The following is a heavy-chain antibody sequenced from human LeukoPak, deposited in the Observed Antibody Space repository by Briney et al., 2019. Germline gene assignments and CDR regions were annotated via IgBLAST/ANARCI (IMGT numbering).Heavy chain of an antibody. Sequence: GGSLRLSCAAPGFRFNSYSMNWVRQAPGKGLEWVSYISGSSSSIYYADSVKGRFTIYRDNAKSSLYLQMNSLRVEDTAVYYCAKIDGRSTGWPFSWFDPWGQGTLVTVSS. CDR3: AKIDGRSTGWPFSWFDP. J-gene: IGHJ5*02. V-gene: IGHV3-48*01. D-gene: IGHD2-2*01. CDR2: ISGSSSSI. CDR1: GFRFNSYS.